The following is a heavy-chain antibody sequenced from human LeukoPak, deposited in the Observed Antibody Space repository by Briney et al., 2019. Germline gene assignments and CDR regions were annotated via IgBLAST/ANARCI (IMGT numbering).Heavy chain of an antibody. CDR1: GNSSSSGDNY. D-gene: IGHD6-19*01. Sequence: PSETLSLTRTVSGNSSSSGDNYWSWIRQPAGKGLEWIGRIYTSGSTNYNPSLKSRVTISVDTSKNQFSLKLSSVTAADTAVYYCARDRAVAGTYYYYYMDVWGKGTTVTISS. CDR2: IYTSGST. V-gene: IGHV4-61*02. J-gene: IGHJ6*03. CDR3: ARDRAVAGTYYYYYMDV.